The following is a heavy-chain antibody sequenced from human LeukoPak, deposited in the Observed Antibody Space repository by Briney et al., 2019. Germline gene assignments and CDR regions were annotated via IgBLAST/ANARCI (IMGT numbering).Heavy chain of an antibody. J-gene: IGHJ4*02. D-gene: IGHD3-22*01. CDR3: ARDSYTYYYDSSGYFDY. CDR2: IRYDGSNK. V-gene: IGHV3-30*02. Sequence: PGGSLRLSCAASGFTFSSYGMHWVRQAPGKGLEWVAFIRYDGSNKYYADSVKGRFTISRDNSKNTLYLQMNSLRAEDTAVYYCARDSYTYYYDSSGYFDYWGQGTLVTVSS. CDR1: GFTFSSYG.